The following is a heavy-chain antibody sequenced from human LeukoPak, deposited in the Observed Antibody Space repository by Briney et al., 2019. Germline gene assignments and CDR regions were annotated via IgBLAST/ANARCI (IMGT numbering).Heavy chain of an antibody. Sequence: SETLSLTCGVYGYSISRGYYWAWIRQPPGKGLEWIGTIYHTGSTYYTPSLGSRVTISVDTSENEFSLNLNSVTAADTAVYYCARAGWIITSGIDYWGQGALVTVSS. CDR3: ARAGWIITSGIDY. D-gene: IGHD3-10*01. J-gene: IGHJ4*02. V-gene: IGHV4-38-2*01. CDR1: GYSISRGYY. CDR2: IYHTGST.